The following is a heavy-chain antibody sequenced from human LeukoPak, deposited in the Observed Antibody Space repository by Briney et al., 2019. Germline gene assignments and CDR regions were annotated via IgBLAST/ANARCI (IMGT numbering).Heavy chain of an antibody. D-gene: IGHD3-3*01. V-gene: IGHV4-4*07. Sequence: PSETLSLTCTVAGGSISSYYWSWIRQPAGKGLEWIGRIYSSGSTNYNPSLKSRVTISVDTSKNQFSLKLSSVTAADTAVYYCGGGDYDFWSGYYARGSYYMDVWGKGTTVTVSS. CDR3: GGGDYDFWSGYYARGSYYMDV. J-gene: IGHJ6*03. CDR2: IYSSGST. CDR1: GGSISSYY.